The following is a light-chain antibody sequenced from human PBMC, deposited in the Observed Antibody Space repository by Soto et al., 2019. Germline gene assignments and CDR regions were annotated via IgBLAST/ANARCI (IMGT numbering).Light chain of an antibody. V-gene: IGKV3-11*01. Sequence: EIVLIQSPATLSLSPGERATLSCRASQSVGSYLAWYQHKPGQAPRLLIYDASNRATGIPARFSGSGSGTDFTLTISSLEPEDFAVYYCQQRSNWPPLFGQGTRLEIK. CDR2: DAS. CDR1: QSVGSY. J-gene: IGKJ5*01. CDR3: QQRSNWPPL.